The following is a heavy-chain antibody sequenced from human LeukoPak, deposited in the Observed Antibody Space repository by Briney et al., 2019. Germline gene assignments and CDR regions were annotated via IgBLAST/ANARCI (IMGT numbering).Heavy chain of an antibody. D-gene: IGHD3-22*01. CDR3: ARDTGYYYDTKLDY. J-gene: IGHJ4*02. CDR2: IKQDGSEK. V-gene: IGHV3-7*03. CDR1: GFIFSSYS. Sequence: GGSLRLSCAASGFIFSSYSMSWVRQAPGKGLEWVANIKQDGSEKYYVDSVKGRFTISRDNAKNSLYLQMNSLRAEDTAVYYCARDTGYYYDTKLDYWGQGTLVTVSS.